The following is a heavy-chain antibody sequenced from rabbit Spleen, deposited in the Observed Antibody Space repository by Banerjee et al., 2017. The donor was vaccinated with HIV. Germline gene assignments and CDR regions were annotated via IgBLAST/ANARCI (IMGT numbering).Heavy chain of an antibody. V-gene: IGHV1S40*01. CDR1: GFYFSSNV. J-gene: IGHJ4*01. Sequence: QSLEESGGDLVKPGASLTLTCTASGFYFSSNVMCWVRQAPGKGLEWIGTIRTGSTGITWYASWAKGRYTFSKTSSTTVTLEMTSLTAADTATYFCARDLTDVIGWNFGWWGQGTLVTVS. CDR3: ARDLTDVIGWNFGW. D-gene: IGHD1-1*01. CDR2: IRTGSTGIT.